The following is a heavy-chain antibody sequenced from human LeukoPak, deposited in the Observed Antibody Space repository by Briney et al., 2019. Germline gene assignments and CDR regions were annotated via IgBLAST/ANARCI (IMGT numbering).Heavy chain of an antibody. D-gene: IGHD4-17*01. V-gene: IGHV3-30-3*01. CDR2: ISYDGSNK. CDR3: ARDRGTVSNYFDY. CDR1: GFTFSSYA. J-gene: IGHJ4*02. Sequence: GESLRLSCAASGFTFSSYAMHWVRQAPGKGLEWVAVISYDGSNKYYADSVKGRFTISRDNSKNTLYLQMNSLRAEDTAVYYCARDRGTVSNYFDYWGQGTLVTVSS.